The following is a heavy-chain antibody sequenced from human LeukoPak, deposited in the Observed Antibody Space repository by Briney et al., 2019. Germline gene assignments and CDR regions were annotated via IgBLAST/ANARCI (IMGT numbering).Heavy chain of an antibody. Sequence: SETLSLTCTVSGGSISSGGYYWSWIRQHPGKGLEWIGYIYYSGSTYYNPSLKSRVTISVDTSKNQFSLKLSSVTAADTAVYYCARDYVPRRGYGMDVWGQGTTVTVSS. CDR3: ARDYVPRRGYGMDV. CDR1: GGSISSGGYY. V-gene: IGHV4-31*03. D-gene: IGHD3-10*02. CDR2: IYYSGST. J-gene: IGHJ6*02.